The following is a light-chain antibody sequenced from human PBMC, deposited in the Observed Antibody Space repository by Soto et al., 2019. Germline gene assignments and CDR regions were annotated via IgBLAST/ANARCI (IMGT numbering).Light chain of an antibody. CDR3: CSYAGSYSWV. Sequence: QSALTQPRSVSGSPGQSVTISCSGTSSDVGGYTYVSWYQQHPGKAPKLIIYDVSKRPSGVPDRFSASKSANTASLTISGLQVEDEAEYYCCSYAGSYSWVFGGGTKVTVL. CDR1: SSDVGGYTY. CDR2: DVS. V-gene: IGLV2-11*01. J-gene: IGLJ3*02.